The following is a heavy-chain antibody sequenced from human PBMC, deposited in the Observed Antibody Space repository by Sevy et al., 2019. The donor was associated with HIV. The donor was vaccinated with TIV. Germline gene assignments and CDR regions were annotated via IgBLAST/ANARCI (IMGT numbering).Heavy chain of an antibody. Sequence: SQTLSLTCTVSGGSISAYSWSWIRQPPGKGLEWIGYILYTGSTNYNPSLKSRVTVSVDTSKNQFSLRMTSVTAADTAGYYCARHGGNPYCNSWGQGTLVTVSS. J-gene: IGHJ4*02. V-gene: IGHV4-59*01. CDR1: GGSISAYS. CDR3: ARHGGNPYCNS. CDR2: ILYTGST. D-gene: IGHD2-15*01.